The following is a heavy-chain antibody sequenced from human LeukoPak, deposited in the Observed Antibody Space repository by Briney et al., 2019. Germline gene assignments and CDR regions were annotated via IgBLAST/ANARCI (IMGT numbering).Heavy chain of an antibody. Sequence: GGSLRLSCAASGFTFSSYGMHWVRQAPGKGLEWVAFIRYDGSNKYYADSVKGRFTISRDNSKNTLYLQMNSLRAEDTAVYYCASDSQIYSNYFDYYYMDVWGKGTTVTVSS. D-gene: IGHD4-11*01. CDR1: GFTFSSYG. V-gene: IGHV3-30*02. CDR3: ASDSQIYSNYFDYYYMDV. CDR2: IRYDGSNK. J-gene: IGHJ6*03.